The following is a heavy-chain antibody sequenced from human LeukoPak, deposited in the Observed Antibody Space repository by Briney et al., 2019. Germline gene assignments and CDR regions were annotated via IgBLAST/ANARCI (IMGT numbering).Heavy chain of an antibody. CDR1: GYTFTSYG. CDR3: ARSGASSSGCDPGAY. V-gene: IGHV1-18*01. D-gene: IGHD6-19*01. CDR2: ISAYNGNT. Sequence: ASVKVSCKASGYTFTSYGISWVRQAPAQGLEWMGWISAYNGNTNYAQKLQGRVTMTTDTSTSTAYMELRSLRSDDTAVYYCARSGASSSGCDPGAYWGQGTLVTVSS. J-gene: IGHJ4*02.